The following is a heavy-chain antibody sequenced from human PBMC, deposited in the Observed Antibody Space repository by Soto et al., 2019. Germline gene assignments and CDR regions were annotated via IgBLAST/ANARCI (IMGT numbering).Heavy chain of an antibody. D-gene: IGHD2-2*01. CDR3: ARGYCSSTSCYVDGMDV. Sequence: LRLSCAASGFTFSSYGMHWVRQAPGKGLEWVAVIWYDGSNKYYADSVKGRFTISRDNSKNTLYLQMNSLRAEDTAVYYCARGYCSSTSCYVDGMDVWGQGTTVTVSS. V-gene: IGHV3-33*01. CDR2: IWYDGSNK. J-gene: IGHJ6*02. CDR1: GFTFSSYG.